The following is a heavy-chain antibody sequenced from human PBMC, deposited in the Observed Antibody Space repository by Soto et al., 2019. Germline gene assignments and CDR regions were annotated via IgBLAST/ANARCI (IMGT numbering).Heavy chain of an antibody. V-gene: IGHV4-34*01. CDR1: GGSFSGYY. Sequence: KPSETLSLTCAVYGGSFSGYYWSWIRQPPGKGLEWIGEINHSGSTNYNPSLKSRVTISVDTSKNQFSLKLSSVTAADTAVYYCARGVYRYGGYYYYYGMDVWGQGTTVTVSS. CDR2: INHSGST. CDR3: ARGVYRYGGYYYYYGMDV. J-gene: IGHJ6*02. D-gene: IGHD5-18*01.